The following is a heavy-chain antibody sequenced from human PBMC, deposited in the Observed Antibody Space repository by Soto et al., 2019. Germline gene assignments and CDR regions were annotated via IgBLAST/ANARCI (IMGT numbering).Heavy chain of an antibody. CDR3: ARDKVGYCSSTSCSPNQYYYYYGMDV. J-gene: IGHJ6*02. V-gene: IGHV3-30*04. Sequence: QVQLVESGGGVVQPGRSLRLSCAASGFTFSSYAMHWFRQAPGMGLGWVPVISNDGRINYYADSVKGRFTISRDNSKNTLYLQMNSLRAEDTAVYYCARDKVGYCSSTSCSPNQYYYYYGMDVWGQGTTVTVSS. CDR1: GFTFSSYA. D-gene: IGHD2-2*01. CDR2: ISNDGRIN.